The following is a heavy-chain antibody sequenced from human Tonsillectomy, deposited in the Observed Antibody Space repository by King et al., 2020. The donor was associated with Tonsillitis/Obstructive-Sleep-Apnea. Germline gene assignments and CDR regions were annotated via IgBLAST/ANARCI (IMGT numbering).Heavy chain of an antibody. Sequence: QLVQSGSELKKPGASVKVSCKTSGYTFTAYAMHWVRQAPGHGLEWKGWINTNTGNPTYAQAFTGRFVFSSDTSVSTAYLQISSLKAEDTAVYYCAPDFWSAYDYWGQGTLVTVSS. CDR1: GYTFTAYA. J-gene: IGHJ4*02. CDR3: APDFWSAYDY. D-gene: IGHD3-3*01. CDR2: INTNTGNP. V-gene: IGHV7-4-1*02.